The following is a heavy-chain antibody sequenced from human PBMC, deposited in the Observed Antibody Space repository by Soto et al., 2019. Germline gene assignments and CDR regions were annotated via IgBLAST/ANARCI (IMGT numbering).Heavy chain of an antibody. CDR1: AFTFSSYA. CDR3: AKGRASDCPGCTQDY. J-gene: IGHJ4*02. CDR2: VSGSGDST. Sequence: LRLSCAASAFTFSSYAMSWVRQAPGKGLEWVSAVSGSGDSTYYADSVKGRFTISRDNSKNTLYLQMNSLRAEDTAVYYCAKGRASDCPGCTQDYWGQGTLVTVSS. D-gene: IGHD2-21*02. V-gene: IGHV3-23*01.